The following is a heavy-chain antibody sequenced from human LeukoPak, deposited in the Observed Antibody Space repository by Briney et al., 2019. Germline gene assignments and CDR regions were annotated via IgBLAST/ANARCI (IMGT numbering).Heavy chain of an antibody. V-gene: IGHV3-48*03. CDR1: GFTFSNYE. CDR2: ISSSGSDI. D-gene: IGHD1-26*01. CDR3: ARDLLGWELHYFDY. J-gene: IGHJ4*02. Sequence: GGSLRLSCAASGFTFSNYEMHWVRQAPGKGLEWVSYISSSGSDIYYADSVKGRFSISRDNAKNSLYLQMNSLRAEDTAVYYCARDLLGWELHYFDYWGQGTLVTVSS.